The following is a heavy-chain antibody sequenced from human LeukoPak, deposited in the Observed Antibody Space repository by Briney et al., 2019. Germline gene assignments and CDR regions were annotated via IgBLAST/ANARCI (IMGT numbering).Heavy chain of an antibody. D-gene: IGHD1-26*01. V-gene: IGHV3-11*04. CDR3: ARDSGSYYFRFYYYYGMDV. J-gene: IGHJ6*02. Sequence: PGGSLRLSCAASGFTFSDYYMSWIRQAPGKGLEWVSYISSSGSTIYYADSVKGRFTISRDNAKNSLYLQMNSLRDEDTAVYYCARDSGSYYFRFYYYYGMDVWGQGTTVTVSS. CDR2: ISSSGSTI. CDR1: GFTFSDYY.